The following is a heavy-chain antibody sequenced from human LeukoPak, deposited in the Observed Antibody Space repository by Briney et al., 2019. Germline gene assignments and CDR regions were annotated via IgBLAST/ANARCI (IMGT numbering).Heavy chain of an antibody. CDR2: ISSASNTI. CDR3: ARDGWFGDYNWFDP. V-gene: IGHV3-48*01. Sequence: GSLRLSCAASGFTFSSYSMNWVRQAPGKGLEWISYISSASNTIYYADPVKGRFTISRDNAKNSVYLQMNSLRAEDTAMYYCARDGWFGDYNWFDPWGQGTLVTVSS. D-gene: IGHD3-10*01. CDR1: GFTFSSYS. J-gene: IGHJ5*02.